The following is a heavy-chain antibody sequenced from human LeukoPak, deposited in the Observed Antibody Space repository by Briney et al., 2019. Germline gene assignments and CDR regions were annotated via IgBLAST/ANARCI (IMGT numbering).Heavy chain of an antibody. CDR1: GFTFDDYA. CDR2: ISWNSDSI. V-gene: IGHV3-9*01. D-gene: IGHD6-13*01. J-gene: IGHJ4*02. Sequence: GGSLRLSCAASGFTFDDYAMHWVRQAPGKGLEWVSGISWNSDSIGYADSVKGRFTISRDNAKNSLYLQMNSLRAEDTALYYCARGHRIKIPHSSSWYWNFDYWGQGTPVTVSS. CDR3: ARGHRIKIPHSSSWYWNFDY.